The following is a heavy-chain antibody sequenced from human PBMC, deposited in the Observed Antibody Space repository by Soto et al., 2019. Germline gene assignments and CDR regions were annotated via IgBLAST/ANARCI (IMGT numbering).Heavy chain of an antibody. CDR2: IYYSGST. Sequence: SETLSLTCTVSGGSISSGGYYWSWIRQHPGKGLEWIGYIYYSGSTYYNPSLKSRVTISVDTSKNQFSLKLSSVTAADTAVYYCARSNRARYCSSTSCYGKWFDPWGQGTLVTVS. CDR1: GGSISSGGYY. D-gene: IGHD2-2*01. V-gene: IGHV4-31*03. J-gene: IGHJ5*02. CDR3: ARSNRARYCSSTSCYGKWFDP.